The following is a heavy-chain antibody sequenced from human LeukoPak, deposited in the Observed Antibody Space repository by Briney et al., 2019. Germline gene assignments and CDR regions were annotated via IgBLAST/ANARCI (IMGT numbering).Heavy chain of an antibody. CDR3: TRDRKSAF. CDR1: GFTFGDYA. J-gene: IGHJ4*02. D-gene: IGHD6-25*01. V-gene: IGHV3-49*04. Sequence: PGRSLRLSCTASGFTFGDYAMSWVRQAPGKGLEWVGFIRSKAYGGTTEYAASVEGRFTISRDDSKSIAYLQMNSLKTEDTAVYYCTRDRKSAFWGQGTLVTVSS. CDR2: IRSKAYGGTT.